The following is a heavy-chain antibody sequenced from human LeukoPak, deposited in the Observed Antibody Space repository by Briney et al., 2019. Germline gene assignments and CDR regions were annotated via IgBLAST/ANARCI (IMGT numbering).Heavy chain of an antibody. Sequence: PGGSLRLSCVTSGFNFDTYSMTWVRQAPGKGLEWVSYISSSSDTSYYADSVRGRFTISRDNAQNSLFLQMNSLRAEDTAVYYCAKGGFLLGPDGFDPWGQGTLVTVSS. CDR1: GFNFDTYS. V-gene: IGHV3-48*01. CDR3: AKGGFLLGPDGFDP. J-gene: IGHJ5*02. D-gene: IGHD2/OR15-2a*01. CDR2: ISSSSDTS.